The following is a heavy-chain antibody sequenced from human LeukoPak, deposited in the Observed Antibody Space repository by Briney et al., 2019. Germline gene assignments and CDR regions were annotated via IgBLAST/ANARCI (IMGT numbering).Heavy chain of an antibody. D-gene: IGHD3-10*01. CDR2: ISYDGSNK. V-gene: IGHV3-30*18. CDR3: AKDTMVRGVMIEPNAFDI. Sequence: PGGSLRLSCAASGFTFSSYGMHWVRQAPGKGLEWVAVISYDGSNKYYADSVKGRFTISRDNAKNSLYPQMNSLRAEDMALYYCAKDTMVRGVMIEPNAFDIWGQGTMATVSS. CDR1: GFTFSSYG. J-gene: IGHJ3*02.